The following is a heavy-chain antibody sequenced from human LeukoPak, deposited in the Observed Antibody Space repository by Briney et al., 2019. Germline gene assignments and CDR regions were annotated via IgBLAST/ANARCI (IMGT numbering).Heavy chain of an antibody. V-gene: IGHV3-7*01. CDR3: VSCGTTTCIIRFDH. D-gene: IGHD2-2*01. Sequence: PGGSLRLSCAASGFSFSSYEMNWVRQAPGKGLEWVASIKEDGSEKSYVDSVKGRFTISRDNAKNSLYLQMNSLRAEDTAVYYCVSCGTTTCIIRFDHWGQGTLVTVSS. CDR2: IKEDGSEK. CDR1: GFSFSSYE. J-gene: IGHJ4*02.